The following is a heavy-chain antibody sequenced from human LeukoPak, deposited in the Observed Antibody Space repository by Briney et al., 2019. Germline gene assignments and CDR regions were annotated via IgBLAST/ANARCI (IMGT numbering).Heavy chain of an antibody. J-gene: IGHJ4*02. D-gene: IGHD3-10*01. CDR3: AREGSLGYSDY. CDR1: GGSIGSGGYY. Sequence: SETLSLTCTVSGGSIGSGGYYWSWLRQHPGKGLEWIGYIYYSGSTHYNPSLKSRVTMSVDTSKNQFSLKLSSVTAADTAVYYCAREGSLGYSDYWGQGTLVTVSS. CDR2: IYYSGST. V-gene: IGHV4-31*03.